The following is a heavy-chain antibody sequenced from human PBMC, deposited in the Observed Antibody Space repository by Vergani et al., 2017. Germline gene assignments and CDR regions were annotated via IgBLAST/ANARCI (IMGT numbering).Heavy chain of an antibody. D-gene: IGHD6-6*01. V-gene: IGHV1-18*04. CDR1: GYTFTSYG. CDR3: ARDSYSSSSSYYDGMDV. J-gene: IGHJ6*02. Sequence: QVQLVQSGAEVKKPGASVKVSCKASGYTFTSYGISWVRQAPGQGLEWMGWISAYNGNTNYAQKLQGRVTMTTDTSTSTAYMELRSLRSDDTAVYYCARDSYSSSSSYYDGMDVWGQGTTVTVSS. CDR2: ISAYNGNT.